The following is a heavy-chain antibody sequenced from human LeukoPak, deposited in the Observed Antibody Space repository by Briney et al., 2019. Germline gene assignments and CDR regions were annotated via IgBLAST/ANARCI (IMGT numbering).Heavy chain of an antibody. CDR3: ARSNYGGQGAGDNWFDP. Sequence: ASVKVSCKAAGYTFTSYGISWVRQAPGQGLEWMGWINPNIGDTNYAQRFQGRVTMTRDTSTSTAYMDLSSLTSDDTAVYFCARSNYGGQGAGDNWFDPWGQGTLVTVSS. CDR1: GYTFTSYG. D-gene: IGHD4/OR15-4a*01. CDR2: INPNIGDT. V-gene: IGHV1-18*01. J-gene: IGHJ5*02.